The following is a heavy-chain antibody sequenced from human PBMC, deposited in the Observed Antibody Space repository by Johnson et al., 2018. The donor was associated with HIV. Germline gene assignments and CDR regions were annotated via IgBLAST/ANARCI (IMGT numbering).Heavy chain of an antibody. J-gene: IGHJ3*02. D-gene: IGHD3-10*01. CDR3: ARRLWFRNLYDAFDI. V-gene: IGHV3-NL1*01. Sequence: QVQLVESGGGVVQPGGSLRLSCAASGFTFSSYGMHWVRQAPGKGLVWVSRISSDGVTTTYADSVKGRFTISRENAKNTLYLQMNNLRPEDTALYYCARRLWFRNLYDAFDIWGQGTMVTVSS. CDR2: ISSDGVTT. CDR1: GFTFSSYG.